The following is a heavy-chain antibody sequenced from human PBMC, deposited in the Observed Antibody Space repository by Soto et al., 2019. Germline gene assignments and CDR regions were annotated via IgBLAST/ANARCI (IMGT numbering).Heavy chain of an antibody. V-gene: IGHV4-31*03. J-gene: IGHJ5*02. CDR3: ARDVNDSSGVSTNWFDP. CDR1: GGSISSGGYY. CDR2: IYYSGST. Sequence: SETLSLTCTVSGGSISSGGYYWSWIRQHPGKGLEWIGYIYYSGSTYYNPSLKGRVTISVDTSKNQFSLKLSSVTAADTAVYYCARDVNDSSGVSTNWFDPWGQGTLVTVSS. D-gene: IGHD3-22*01.